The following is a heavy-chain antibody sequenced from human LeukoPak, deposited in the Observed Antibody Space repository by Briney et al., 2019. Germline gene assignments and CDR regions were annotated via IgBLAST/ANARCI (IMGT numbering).Heavy chain of an antibody. V-gene: IGHV3-23*01. J-gene: IGHJ4*02. CDR3: ASMVTQYYFDY. Sequence: GASLRLFCAASGFTFSSYAMSLAGQAPGKGLGWVSSISGSGGSTYYADSVKGRFTISRDNSKSTLYLQMNSLRAEDTAVYYCASMVTQYYFDYWGQGTLVTVSS. CDR1: GFTFSSYA. CDR2: ISGSGGST. D-gene: IGHD4-23*01.